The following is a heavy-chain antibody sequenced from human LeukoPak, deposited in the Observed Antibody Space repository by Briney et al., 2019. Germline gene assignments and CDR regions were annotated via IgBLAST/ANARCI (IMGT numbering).Heavy chain of an antibody. J-gene: IGHJ5*02. Sequence: ASVKVSCKASGYTFTGYYMHWVRQAPGQGLEWMGWINPNSGGTNYAQKFQGRVTMTRNTSISTAYMELSSLRSEDTAVYYCARGKPYYDSSGYYPNWFDPWGQGTLVTVSS. CDR3: ARGKPYYDSSGYYPNWFDP. CDR2: INPNSGGT. CDR1: GYTFTGYY. V-gene: IGHV1-2*02. D-gene: IGHD3-22*01.